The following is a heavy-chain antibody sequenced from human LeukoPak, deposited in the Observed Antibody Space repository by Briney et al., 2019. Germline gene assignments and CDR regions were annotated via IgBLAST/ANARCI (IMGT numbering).Heavy chain of an antibody. D-gene: IGHD4-17*01. CDR1: RFSFSEYA. V-gene: IGHV3-21*01. J-gene: IGHJ4*02. CDR3: ARDFYGDYSFDY. Sequence: GGSLRLSCAASRFSFSEYAMSWVRQAPGKGLEWVSSISPSGSYMYYADSVRGRFTISRDNAKNSLYLQMNSLRAEDTAVYYCARDFYGDYSFDYWGQGTLVTVSS. CDR2: ISPSGSYM.